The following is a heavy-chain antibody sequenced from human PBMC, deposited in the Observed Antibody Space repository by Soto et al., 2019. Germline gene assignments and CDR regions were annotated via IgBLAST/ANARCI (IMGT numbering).Heavy chain of an antibody. CDR1: GFTFIGYA. Sequence: RLSCAASGFTFIGYAMHWVRQAPGKGLEWVAVISYDGSNKYYADSVKGRFTISRDNSKNTLYLQMNSLRAEDTAVYYCARAGGWIQLWSYFDYLGQGTLVTVSS. D-gene: IGHD5-18*01. J-gene: IGHJ4*02. V-gene: IGHV3-30-3*01. CDR3: ARAGGWIQLWSYFDY. CDR2: ISYDGSNK.